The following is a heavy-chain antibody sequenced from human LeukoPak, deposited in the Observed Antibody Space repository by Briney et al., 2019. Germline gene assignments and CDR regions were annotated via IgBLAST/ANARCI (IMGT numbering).Heavy chain of an antibody. D-gene: IGHD3-10*01. CDR2: IYYSGGT. CDR3: ARDGFGEQWFDP. V-gene: IGHV4-34*01. Sequence: SETLSLTCAVYGGSFSGYYWSWIRQPPGKGLEWIGSIYYSGGTYYNPSLKSRVTISVDTSKNQFSLKLSSVTAADTAVYYCARDGFGEQWFDPWGQGTLVTVSS. J-gene: IGHJ5*02. CDR1: GGSFSGYY.